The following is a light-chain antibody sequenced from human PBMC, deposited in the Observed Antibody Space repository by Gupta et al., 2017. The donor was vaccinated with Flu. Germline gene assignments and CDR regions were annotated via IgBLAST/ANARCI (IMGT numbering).Light chain of an antibody. CDR2: DDT. V-gene: IGLV3-21*02. J-gene: IGLJ2*01. CDR1: NIGTKI. CDR3: QVWDSSSAHPVV. Sequence: SYVLTQPPAVSVAPGRTARLTWGGNNIGTKIVHWYQQRPGQAPVLVVYDDTDRPSGIPARFSGSNSGNTATLTIVRVEAGDEADYYCQVWDSSSAHPVVFGGGTNLAVL.